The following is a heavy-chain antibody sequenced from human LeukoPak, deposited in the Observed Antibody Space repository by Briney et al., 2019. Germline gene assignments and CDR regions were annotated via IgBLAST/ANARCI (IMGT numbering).Heavy chain of an antibody. J-gene: IGHJ4*02. Sequence: GRSLRLSCAASGFTFSSYAMHWVRQAPGKGLEWVAVISYDGSNKYYADSVKGRFTISRDNSKNTLYLQMNSLRAEDTAVYYCGRDRGSTYYFDYWGQGTLVTVSS. D-gene: IGHD2-2*01. V-gene: IGHV3-30-3*01. CDR2: ISYDGSNK. CDR1: GFTFSSYA. CDR3: GRDRGSTYYFDY.